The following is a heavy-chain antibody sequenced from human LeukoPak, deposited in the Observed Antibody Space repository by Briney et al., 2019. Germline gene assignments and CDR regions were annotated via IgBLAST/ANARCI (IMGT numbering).Heavy chain of an antibody. D-gene: IGHD3-22*01. Sequence: GGSLRLSCAASGFTFSSYAMNWVRQAPGKGLEWVSAISGSGGSTYYADSVKGRFTISRDNSKNKLYLQMNSLRAEDTAVYYCANLRDDSLSYYFDYWGQGTLVTVSS. V-gene: IGHV3-23*01. J-gene: IGHJ4*02. CDR1: GFTFSSYA. CDR3: ANLRDDSLSYYFDY. CDR2: ISGSGGST.